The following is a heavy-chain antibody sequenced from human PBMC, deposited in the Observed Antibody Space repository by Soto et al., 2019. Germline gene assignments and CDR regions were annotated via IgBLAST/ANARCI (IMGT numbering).Heavy chain of an antibody. CDR1: GYTFTSYG. Sequence: ASVKVSCKASGYTFTSYGISWVRQAPGQGLEWMGWISAYNGNTNYAQKLQGRVTMTTDTSTSTAYMELRSLGSDDTAVYYCARDIGATDYYYYGMDVWGQGTTVTVSS. J-gene: IGHJ6*02. CDR3: ARDIGATDYYYYGMDV. V-gene: IGHV1-18*04. D-gene: IGHD5-12*01. CDR2: ISAYNGNT.